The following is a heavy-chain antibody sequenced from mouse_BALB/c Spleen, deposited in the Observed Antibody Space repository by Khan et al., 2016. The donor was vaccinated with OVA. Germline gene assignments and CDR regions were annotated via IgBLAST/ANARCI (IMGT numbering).Heavy chain of an antibody. CDR2: ISRGGGYT. CDR3: TGHHGYYGSNPYFDY. CDR1: GFSFSSYS. D-gene: IGHD1-1*01. J-gene: IGHJ2*01. V-gene: IGHV5-6-4*01. Sequence: EVELVESGGGLVRPGGSLKLSCAASGFSFSSYSMSWVRQTPEKRLEWVATISRGGGYTYYPDSVKGRSIISRDNAKNTLYLQMRSLTSEDAAMYYDTGHHGYYGSNPYFDYWGQGTTLTVSS.